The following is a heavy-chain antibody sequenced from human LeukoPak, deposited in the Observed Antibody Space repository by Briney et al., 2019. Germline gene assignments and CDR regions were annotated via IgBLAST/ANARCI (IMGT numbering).Heavy chain of an antibody. D-gene: IGHD3-16*01. Sequence: PGGSLRLSCAASGFSFNRVWMTWVRQSPGKGLEWVGRIRSKTDGGTIDYAAPVRGRFTISRDDSNNTLYLQMNSLKVEDTAVYSCTTAPMSPYAWGRGTLVTVSS. CDR2: IRSKTDGGTI. CDR3: TTAPMSPYA. J-gene: IGHJ2*01. V-gene: IGHV3-15*01. CDR1: GFSFNRVW.